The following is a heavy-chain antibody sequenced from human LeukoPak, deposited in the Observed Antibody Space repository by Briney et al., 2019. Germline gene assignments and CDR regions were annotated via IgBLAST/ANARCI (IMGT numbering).Heavy chain of an antibody. D-gene: IGHD3-10*01. CDR3: ARPLWFGALFDY. CDR1: GGSFSGYY. V-gene: IGHV4-34*01. CDR2: INHSGST. Sequence: SETLSLTCAVYGGSFSGYYWSWIRQPPGKGLEWIGEINHSGSTNYNPSLKSRVTISVDTSKNQFSLKLSSVTAADTAVYYCARPLWFGALFDYWGQGTLVTVSS. J-gene: IGHJ4*02.